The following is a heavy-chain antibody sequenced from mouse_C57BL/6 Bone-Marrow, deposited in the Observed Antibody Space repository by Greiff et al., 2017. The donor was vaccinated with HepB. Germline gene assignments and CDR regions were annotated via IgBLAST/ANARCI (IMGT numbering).Heavy chain of an antibody. D-gene: IGHD1-1*01. J-gene: IGHJ3*01. V-gene: IGHV1-75*01. CDR1: GYTFTDYY. Sequence: QVQLKESGPELVKPGASVKISCKASGYTFTDYYINWVKQRPGQGLEWIGWIFPGSGSTYYNEKFKGKATLTVDKSSSTAYMLLSSLTSEDSAVYFCARGVSYYYGSPGFAYWGQGTLVTVSA. CDR2: IFPGSGST. CDR3: ARGVSYYYGSPGFAY.